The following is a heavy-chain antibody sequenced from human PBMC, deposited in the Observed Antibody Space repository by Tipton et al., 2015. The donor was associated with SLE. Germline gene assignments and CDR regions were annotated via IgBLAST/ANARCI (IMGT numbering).Heavy chain of an antibody. J-gene: IGHJ4*02. CDR1: GFTFSRYS. Sequence: SLRLSCAASGFTFSRYSMNWVRQAPGKGLECVSSISSSGTYIYYADSVKGRFTISRDNAKNSLYLQMNSLRAEDTAVYYCAKDLDYSNYPYYFDYWVQGTLVTVSS. D-gene: IGHD4-11*01. CDR3: AKDLDYSNYPYYFDY. CDR2: ISSSGTYI. V-gene: IGHV3-21*01.